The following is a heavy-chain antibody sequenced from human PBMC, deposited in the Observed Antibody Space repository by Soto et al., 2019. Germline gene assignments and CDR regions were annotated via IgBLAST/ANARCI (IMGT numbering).Heavy chain of an antibody. CDR2: ISYDGSEK. CDR3: VGGYYYYYYAMDV. Sequence: EGSLRLSCAASGFTFSSFGMHWVRQAPGTGLDWVVVISYDGSEKYYSDSVKGRFTISRDNSKNTLYLQMNSLRVEDTAVYSCVGGYYYYYYAMDVWGQGTTVTVSS. CDR1: GFTFSSFG. V-gene: IGHV3-30*03. J-gene: IGHJ6*02.